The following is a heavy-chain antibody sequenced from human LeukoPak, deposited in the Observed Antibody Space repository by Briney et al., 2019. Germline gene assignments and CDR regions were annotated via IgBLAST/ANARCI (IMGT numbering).Heavy chain of an antibody. Sequence: PSETLSLTCSVPGGSLSSYYWSWIRQPPGRGLEWIGYVYYTGSTNYNPSLKSRVTISVDTSKNQFSLKLSSVTAADTAVYYCARHPSFGMVIESSGQGTLATVSS. V-gene: IGHV4-59*08. CDR2: VYYTGST. D-gene: IGHD3-3*01. J-gene: IGHJ4*02. CDR1: GGSLSSYY. CDR3: ARHPSFGMVIES.